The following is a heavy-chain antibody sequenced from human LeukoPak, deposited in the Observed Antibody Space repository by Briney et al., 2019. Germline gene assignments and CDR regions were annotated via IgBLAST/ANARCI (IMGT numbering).Heavy chain of an antibody. CDR1: GGSISSYY. D-gene: IGHD1-7*01. CDR3: ARVRGGASELRLSFDS. J-gene: IGHJ4*02. Sequence: SETLSLTCTVSGGSISSYYWSWIRQPAGKGLEWIGRIYTSGSTNYNPSLKSRVTMSVDTSKNQFSLKLSSVTASDTAVYYCARVRGGASELRLSFDSWGQGTLVTVSS. CDR2: IYTSGST. V-gene: IGHV4-4*07.